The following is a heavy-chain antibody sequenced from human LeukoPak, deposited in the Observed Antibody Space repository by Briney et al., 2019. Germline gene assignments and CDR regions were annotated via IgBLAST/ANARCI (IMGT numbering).Heavy chain of an antibody. CDR3: ARAGELRFLEWSYFDP. Sequence: GASVKVSCKASGYTFTGYYMHWVRQATGQGLEWMGWMNPNSGHTGYAQTFQGRVTMTRNTSISTAYMELSSLRSEDTAVYYCARAGELRFLEWSYFDPWGQGTLVTVSS. CDR1: GYTFTGYY. D-gene: IGHD3-3*01. J-gene: IGHJ5*02. V-gene: IGHV1-8*02. CDR2: MNPNSGHT.